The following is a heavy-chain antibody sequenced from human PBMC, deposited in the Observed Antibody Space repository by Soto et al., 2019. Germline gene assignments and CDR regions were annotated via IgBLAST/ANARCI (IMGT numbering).Heavy chain of an antibody. CDR1: GGSINNDTYS. CDR2: IYHSGTT. J-gene: IGHJ6*02. CDR3: ARDPRILKYGMDV. Sequence: QLQLQESGPGLVKPSQTLSLTCAVSGGSINNDTYSWSWIRQPPGKGLEWIGYIYHSGTTYYNPSLRSRVTIAVDRSKSQCSLELTSVTAADTAVYYCARDPRILKYGMDVWGQGTTVTVSS. V-gene: IGHV4-30-2*01.